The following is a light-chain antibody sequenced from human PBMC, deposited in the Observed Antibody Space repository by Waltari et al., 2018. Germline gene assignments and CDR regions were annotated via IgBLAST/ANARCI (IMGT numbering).Light chain of an antibody. CDR2: DAS. J-gene: IGKJ3*01. CDR3: LQYNSAPFT. V-gene: IGKV1-17*01. Sequence: DIQMTQSPSSLSASVGDRVTIDCRASQGISNYLNWYQQKPGKAPKRLIYDASSLQSGVPSRFSGSGSGTVFTLTISSLQPEDFATYYCLQYNSAPFTFGPGTKLDIK. CDR1: QGISNY.